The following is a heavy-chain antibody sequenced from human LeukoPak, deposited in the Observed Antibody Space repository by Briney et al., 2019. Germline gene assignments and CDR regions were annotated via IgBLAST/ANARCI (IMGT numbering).Heavy chain of an antibody. J-gene: IGHJ6*03. CDR3: AKQGGDIVVVPAAIRYYFYHYMDV. D-gene: IGHD2-2*02. Sequence: GGSLRLSCVASGFTFDDYAMHWVRQAPGKGLEWVSGISWNSGSIGYADSVKGRFTISRDNAKNSLYLQMNSLRAEDTALYYCAKQGGDIVVVPAAIRYYFYHYMDVWGKGTTVTVSS. CDR1: GFTFDDYA. V-gene: IGHV3-9*01. CDR2: ISWNSGSI.